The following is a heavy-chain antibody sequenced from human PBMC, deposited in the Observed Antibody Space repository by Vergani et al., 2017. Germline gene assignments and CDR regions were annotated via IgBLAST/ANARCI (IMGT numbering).Heavy chain of an antibody. CDR1: GGSISSGDYY. J-gene: IGHJ4*02. CDR3: ARDLRAAAVGDPFYY. CDR2: IYYSGST. Sequence: QVQLQESGPGLVKPSQTLSLTCTVSGGSISSGDYYWSWIRQPPGKGLEWIGYIYYSGSTYYNPSLKSRFTISVDTSKNQFSLKLSSVTAADTAVYYCARDLRAAAVGDPFYYWGQGTLVTVSS. D-gene: IGHD6-13*01. V-gene: IGHV4-30-4*08.